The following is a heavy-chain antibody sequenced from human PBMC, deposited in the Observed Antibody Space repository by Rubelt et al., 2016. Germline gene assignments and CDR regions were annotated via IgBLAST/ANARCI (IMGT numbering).Heavy chain of an antibody. CDR2: IYPGDSDT. Sequence: EVQLVQSGAEVKKPGESLKIPCKGSGYSFTSYWIGWVRQMPGKGLEWMGIIYPGDSDTRYSPAVQGQGTSAADKSISTAYLQWSSLKASDTAMYYCARVTTVTNDNWFDPWGQGTLVTVSS. V-gene: IGHV5-51*01. J-gene: IGHJ5*02. CDR1: GYSFTSYW. D-gene: IGHD4-17*01. CDR3: ARVTTVTNDNWFDP.